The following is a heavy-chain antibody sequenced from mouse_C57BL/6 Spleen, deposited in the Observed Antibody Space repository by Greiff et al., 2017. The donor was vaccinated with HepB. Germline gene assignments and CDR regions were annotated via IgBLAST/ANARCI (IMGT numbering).Heavy chain of an antibody. Sequence: QVQLQQSGAELVRPGASVTLSCKASGYTFTDYEMHWVKQTPVHGLEWIGAIDPETGGTAYNQKFKGKAILTADKSSSTAYMELRSLTSEDAAVYYCTRCDYGYYDAMDYWGQGTSVTVSA. CDR3: TRCDYGYYDAMDY. D-gene: IGHD2-4*01. V-gene: IGHV1-15*01. J-gene: IGHJ4*01. CDR1: GYTFTDYE. CDR2: IDPETGGT.